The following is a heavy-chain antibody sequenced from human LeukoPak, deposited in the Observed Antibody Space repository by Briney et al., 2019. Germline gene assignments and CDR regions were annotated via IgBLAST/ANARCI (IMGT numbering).Heavy chain of an antibody. Sequence: ALVKVSCKVSGYTLTELSMHWVRQAPGKGLEWMGGFDPEDGETIYAQKFQGRVTMTEDTSTDTAYMELSSLRSEDTAVYYCASLGAMASYYYYMDVWGKGTTVTVSS. CDR2: FDPEDGET. CDR3: ASLGAMASYYYYMDV. D-gene: IGHD1-26*01. CDR1: GYTLTELS. V-gene: IGHV1-24*01. J-gene: IGHJ6*03.